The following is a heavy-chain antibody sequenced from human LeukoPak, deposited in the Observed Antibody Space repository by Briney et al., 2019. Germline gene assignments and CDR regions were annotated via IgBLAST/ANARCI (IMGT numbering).Heavy chain of an antibody. CDR3: AREDMITFGGVID. CDR1: GGTFSSYA. Sequence: WASVKVSCKASGGTFSSYAISWVRQAPGQGLEWMGRIIPIFGTANYAQKFHGRVTITTDESTSTAYMELSSLRSEDTAVYYCAREDMITFGGVIDWGQGTLVTVSS. J-gene: IGHJ4*02. D-gene: IGHD3-16*02. CDR2: IIPIFGTA. V-gene: IGHV1-69*05.